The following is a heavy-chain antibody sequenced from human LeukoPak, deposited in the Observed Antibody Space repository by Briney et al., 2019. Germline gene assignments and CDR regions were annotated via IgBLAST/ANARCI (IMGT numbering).Heavy chain of an antibody. CDR3: ARPSGVVVPNYYMDV. J-gene: IGHJ6*03. CDR2: IYYSGST. D-gene: IGHD2-2*01. Sequence: SETLSLTCTVSGDSISSSNYYWGWIRQPPGKGLEWIGSIYYSGSTYYNPSLKSRVTMSVDTSKNQFSLKLSSVTAADTAVYYCARPSGVVVPNYYMDVWGKGTTVTVSS. CDR1: GDSISSSNYY. V-gene: IGHV4-39*01.